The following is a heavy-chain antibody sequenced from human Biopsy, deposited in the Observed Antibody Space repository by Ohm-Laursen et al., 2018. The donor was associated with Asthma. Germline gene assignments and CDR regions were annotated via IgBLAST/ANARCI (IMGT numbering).Heavy chain of an antibody. CDR1: GFTLSSYG. V-gene: IGHV3-30*03. D-gene: IGHD3-3*01. CDR3: ASQSSGPDFWSGYYYFDY. J-gene: IGHJ4*02. CDR2: ISYDGSNK. Sequence: SLRLSFAASGFTLSSYGMHWVRQAPGKGLEWVAVISYDGSNKYYADSVKGRFTISRDNSKNTLYLQMNSLRAEDTAVYYCASQSSGPDFWSGYYYFDYWGQGTLVTVSS.